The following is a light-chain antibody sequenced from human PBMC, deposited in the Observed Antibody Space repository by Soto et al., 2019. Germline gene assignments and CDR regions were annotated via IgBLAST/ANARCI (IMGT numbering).Light chain of an antibody. CDR2: AAS. CDR3: HHYYSYPST. J-gene: IGKJ1*01. Sequence: AIRMTQSPSSFSASTGDRVTITCRASQGISSYLAWYQQKPGKAPKLLIYAASTLQSGVPSRFSGSGSGTDFTLTISCLQSEDVATYYCHHYYSYPSTFGQGTKVEIK. CDR1: QGISSY. V-gene: IGKV1-8*01.